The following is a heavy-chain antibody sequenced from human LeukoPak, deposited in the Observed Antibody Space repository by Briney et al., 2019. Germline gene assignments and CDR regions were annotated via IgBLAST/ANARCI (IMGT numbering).Heavy chain of an antibody. D-gene: IGHD4-23*01. V-gene: IGHV3-30-3*01. CDR3: ARQVVPQQNWFDP. Sequence: GGSLRLSCAASGFTFSSYAMHWVRQAPGKGLEWVAVISYDGSNKYYADSVKGRFTISRDNSKNTLYLQMNSLRAEDTPVYYCARQVVPQQNWFDPWGQGTLVTVSS. CDR2: ISYDGSNK. CDR1: GFTFSSYA. J-gene: IGHJ5*02.